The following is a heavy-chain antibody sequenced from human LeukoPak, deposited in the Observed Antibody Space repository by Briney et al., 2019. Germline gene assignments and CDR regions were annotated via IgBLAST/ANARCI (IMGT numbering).Heavy chain of an antibody. CDR1: GFTFSNYW. D-gene: IGHD3-10*01. CDR3: ARGGSGSSSYFDY. J-gene: IGHJ4*02. CDR2: INSGGSST. Sequence: GGSLRLSCAASGFTFSNYWMHWVRQAPGKGLAWVSRINSGGSSTSYADSVKGRFTISRDNAKNTLYLQMNSLRAEDTAVYYCARGGSGSSSYFDYWGQGTLVTVSS. V-gene: IGHV3-74*01.